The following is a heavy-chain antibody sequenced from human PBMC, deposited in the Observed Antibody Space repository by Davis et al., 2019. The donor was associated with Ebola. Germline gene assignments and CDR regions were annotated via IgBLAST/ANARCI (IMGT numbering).Heavy chain of an antibody. D-gene: IGHD3-3*01. CDR1: GGSITDSTYH. CDR3: ARTIDFWSGYLDY. Sequence: MPSETLSLTCTVSGGSITDSTYHWGWIRQPPGKGLEWIGNIYYSGSTSYNPSLKSRVTLSVDTSKHQFSLKLDSVTAADTAIYYCARTIDFWSGYLDYWGQGISVTVSS. V-gene: IGHV4-39*01. J-gene: IGHJ4*02. CDR2: IYYSGST.